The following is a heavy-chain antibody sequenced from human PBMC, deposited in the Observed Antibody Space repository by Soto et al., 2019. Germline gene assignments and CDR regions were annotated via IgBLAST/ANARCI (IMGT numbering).Heavy chain of an antibody. V-gene: IGHV3-23*01. J-gene: IGHJ3*02. CDR3: AETAGDTALIYDAFDS. CDR2: ISSSGGAA. D-gene: IGHD5-12*01. CDR1: AFTFSNYA. Sequence: GGSLRLSCVASAFTFSNYAMSWVRHAPGKGLEWVSGISSSGGAAYSADSVTGRFIISRDNSKNPLVLQMNSLRAEDTAVYFCAETAGDTALIYDAFDSWGQGTLVTVSS.